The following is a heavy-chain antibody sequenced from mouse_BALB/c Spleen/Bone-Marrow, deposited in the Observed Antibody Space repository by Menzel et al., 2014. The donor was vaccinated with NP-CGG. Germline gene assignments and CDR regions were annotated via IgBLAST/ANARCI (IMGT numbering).Heavy chain of an antibody. J-gene: IGHJ4*01. V-gene: IGHV7-1*02. CDR1: GFTFSDFY. CDR3: TRDGRFRRPVDY. CDR2: SRNKANDYST. Sequence: EVQLVESGGGLVQPGGSLRLSCETSGFTFSDFYMEWVRQPPGKRLEWIAASRNKANDYSTEYSASVKGRFIVSRDTPQSILYLQMNALRAEDTAMYYCTRDGRFRRPVDYWGQGTSVTVSS.